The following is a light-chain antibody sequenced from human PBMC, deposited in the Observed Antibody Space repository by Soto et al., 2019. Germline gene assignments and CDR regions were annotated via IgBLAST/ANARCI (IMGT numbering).Light chain of an antibody. Sequence: DIQMTQSPSTLSASIGDSVTITCRASQSIRTWLAWHQQKPGKAPNLLIYRASSLGSGVSSRFSGSGSGTEFTLTISSLQPGDVATYYGQQYDRFPITFGQGTRLEIK. CDR2: RAS. V-gene: IGKV1-5*03. CDR3: QQYDRFPIT. J-gene: IGKJ5*01. CDR1: QSIRTW.